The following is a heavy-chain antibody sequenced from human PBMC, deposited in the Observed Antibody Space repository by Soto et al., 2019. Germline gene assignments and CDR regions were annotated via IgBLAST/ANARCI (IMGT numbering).Heavy chain of an antibody. CDR2: INAGNGNT. CDR3: ASSYGGNWGCGY. Sequence: ASVKVSCKASGDAFTSYAMYWVRQAPGQRLEWMGWINAGNGNTKYSQKFQGRVTITRDTSASTAYMELSRLRSEDTAVYYCASSYGGNWGCGYRGQGTLVTLSS. CDR1: GDAFTSYA. D-gene: IGHD7-27*01. J-gene: IGHJ4*02. V-gene: IGHV1-3*01.